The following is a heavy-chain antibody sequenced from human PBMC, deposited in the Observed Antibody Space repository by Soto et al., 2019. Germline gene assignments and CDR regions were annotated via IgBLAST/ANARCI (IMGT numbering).Heavy chain of an antibody. CDR2: IYSTGST. Sequence: SETLSLTCTVSGGSINNYYWSWIRQPPGKGLEWIGYIYSTGSTNYSPSLKSRVTISVDTSKNQFSLKLSSVTAADTAVYYCARLTNWGSIKNRAFDIWGQGTMVTVSS. J-gene: IGHJ3*02. CDR3: ARLTNWGSIKNRAFDI. V-gene: IGHV4-59*08. D-gene: IGHD7-27*01. CDR1: GGSINNYY.